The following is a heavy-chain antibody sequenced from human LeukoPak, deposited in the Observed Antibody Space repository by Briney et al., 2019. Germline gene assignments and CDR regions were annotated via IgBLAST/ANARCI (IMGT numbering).Heavy chain of an antibody. CDR2: ISYDGSNK. Sequence: GGSLRLSCAASGFTFSSYGMHWVRQAPGKGLEWVAVISYDGSNKYYADSVKGRFTISRDNSKNTLYLQMNSLRAEDMALYYCAKDVRYSSGWHSHFDYWGQGTLVTVSS. V-gene: IGHV3-30*18. D-gene: IGHD6-19*01. J-gene: IGHJ4*02. CDR3: AKDVRYSSGWHSHFDY. CDR1: GFTFSSYG.